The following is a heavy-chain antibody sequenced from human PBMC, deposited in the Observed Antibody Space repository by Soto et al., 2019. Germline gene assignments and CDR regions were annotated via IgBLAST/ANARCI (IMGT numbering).Heavy chain of an antibody. D-gene: IGHD2-15*01. J-gene: IGHJ5*02. V-gene: IGHV1-69*13. CDR3: ARDSRYCSGGSCRNPNWFDP. CDR1: GGTFSSYA. Sequence: GASVKVSCKASGGTFSSYAISWVRQAPGQGLEWMGGIIPIFGTANYAQKFQGRVTITADESTSTAYMELSSLRSEDTAVYYCARDSRYCSGGSCRNPNWFDPWGQGTLVTVSS. CDR2: IIPIFGTA.